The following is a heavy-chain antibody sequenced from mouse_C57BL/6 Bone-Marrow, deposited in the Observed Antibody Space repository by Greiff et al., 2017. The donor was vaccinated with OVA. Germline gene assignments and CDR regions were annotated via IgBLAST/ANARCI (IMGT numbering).Heavy chain of an antibody. V-gene: IGHV1-19*01. D-gene: IGHD1-1*01. Sequence: EVKLQESGPVLVKPGASVKMSCKASGYTFTDYYMNWVKQSHGKSLEWIGVINPDNGGTSYNQKFKGKATLTVDKSSSTAYMELNSLTSEDSADYYCAMWDTTPFDYWGQGTTLTVSS. J-gene: IGHJ2*01. CDR3: AMWDTTPFDY. CDR2: INPDNGGT. CDR1: GYTFTDYY.